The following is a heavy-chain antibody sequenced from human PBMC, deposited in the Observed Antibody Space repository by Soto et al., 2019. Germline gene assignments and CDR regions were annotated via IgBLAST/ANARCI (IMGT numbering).Heavy chain of an antibody. J-gene: IGHJ4*02. D-gene: IGHD2-15*01. V-gene: IGHV3-23*01. CDR1: GFTFSSYA. CDR3: AKSLGSRDIVVVVAAMAYFDY. CDR2: ISGTGGST. Sequence: EVQLLESGGGLVQPGGSLRLSCAASGFTFSSYAMSWVRQAPGKGLEWVSAISGTGGSTYYADSVKGRFTISRDNSKNTLYLQMNSLRAEDTAVYYCAKSLGSRDIVVVVAAMAYFDYWGQGILVTVSS.